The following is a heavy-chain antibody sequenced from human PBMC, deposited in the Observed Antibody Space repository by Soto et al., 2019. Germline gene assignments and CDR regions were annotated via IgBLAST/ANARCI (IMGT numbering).Heavy chain of an antibody. J-gene: IGHJ4*02. Sequence: LRLSCAVSGFIFKNYALNWVRQAPGKGLEWVASIARDGYNKYYADSVKGRFTISRDNSKNTLSLQMTALRVEDSSVYYCTKSSGGSSSVGMDYWGPGTLVTVSS. CDR2: IARDGYNK. CDR3: TKSSGGSSSVGMDY. V-gene: IGHV3-30*04. D-gene: IGHD6-6*01. CDR1: GFIFKNYA.